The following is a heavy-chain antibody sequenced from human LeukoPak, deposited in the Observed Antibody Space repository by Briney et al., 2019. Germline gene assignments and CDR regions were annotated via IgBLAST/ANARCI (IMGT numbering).Heavy chain of an antibody. CDR1: GGSFSGYY. D-gene: IGHD3-3*01. CDR3: ARGPGSGYYTRRPLDY. CDR2: INHSGRT. V-gene: IGHV4-34*01. J-gene: IGHJ4*02. Sequence: KPSETLSLTCAVYGGSFSGYYWSWIRQPPGKGLEWVGEINHSGRTNYNPSLKSRVSISVDTSKNQFSLKLSSVTAADTALYYCARGPGSGYYTRRPLDYWGQGTLVTVSS.